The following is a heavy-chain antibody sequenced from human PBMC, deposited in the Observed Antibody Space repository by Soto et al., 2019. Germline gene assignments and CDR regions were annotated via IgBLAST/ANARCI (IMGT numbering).Heavy chain of an antibody. D-gene: IGHD3-3*01. Sequence: ASVKVSCKASGYTFTSHGISWVRQAPGQGLEWMGWISAYNGNTNYAQKLQGRVTMTTDTSTSTAYMELRSLRSDDTAVYYCARGGLRFLEWLSGGDAFDIWGQGTMVTVSS. CDR3: ARGGLRFLEWLSGGDAFDI. CDR1: GYTFTSHG. CDR2: ISAYNGNT. V-gene: IGHV1-18*01. J-gene: IGHJ3*02.